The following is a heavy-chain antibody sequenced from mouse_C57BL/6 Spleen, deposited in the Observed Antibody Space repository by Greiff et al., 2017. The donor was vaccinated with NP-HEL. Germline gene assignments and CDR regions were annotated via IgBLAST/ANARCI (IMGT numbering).Heavy chain of an antibody. V-gene: IGHV1-76*01. D-gene: IGHD1-1*01. CDR2: IYPGSGNT. J-gene: IGHJ2*01. CDR3: ARSANVYYYGSSPYYFDY. CDR1: GYTFTDYY. Sequence: VQLQQSGAELVRPGASVKLSCKASGYTFTDYYINWVKQRPGQGLEWIARIYPGSGNTYYNEKFKGKATLTAEKSSSTAYMQLSSLTSEDSAVYFCARSANVYYYGSSPYYFDYWGQGTTLTVSS.